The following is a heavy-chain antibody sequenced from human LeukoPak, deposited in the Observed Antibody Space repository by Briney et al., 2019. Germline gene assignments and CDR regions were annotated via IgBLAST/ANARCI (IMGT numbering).Heavy chain of an antibody. V-gene: IGHV1-69*05. CDR3: ARDEMYYYDSSYWFDP. D-gene: IGHD3-22*01. J-gene: IGHJ5*02. Sequence: SVKVSCKASGGTFSSYAISWVRQAPGQGLEWMGRIIPIFGTANYAQKFQGRVTITTDESTSTAYMELSSLRSEDTAVYYCARDEMYYYDSSYWFDPWGQGTPVTVSS. CDR2: IIPIFGTA. CDR1: GGTFSSYA.